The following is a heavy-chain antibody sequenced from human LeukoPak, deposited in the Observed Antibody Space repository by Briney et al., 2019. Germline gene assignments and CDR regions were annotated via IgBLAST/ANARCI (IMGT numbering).Heavy chain of an antibody. CDR1: GGSISSYY. J-gene: IGHJ4*02. CDR3: ARGDFWSGAPTD. D-gene: IGHD3-3*01. Sequence: SETLSLTCTVSGGSISSYYWSWIRQPPGKGLEWIGYIYYTGRADYNPSLKSRVSMSVDTSKNQFSLRVNSMTAADTAVYYCARGDFWSGAPTDWGQGTLVTVSS. V-gene: IGHV4-59*01. CDR2: IYYTGRA.